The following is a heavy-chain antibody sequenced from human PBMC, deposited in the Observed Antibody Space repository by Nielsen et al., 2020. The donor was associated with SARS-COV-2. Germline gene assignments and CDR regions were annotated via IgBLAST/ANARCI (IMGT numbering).Heavy chain of an antibody. J-gene: IGHJ4*02. CDR1: GFRFSSHA. CDR3: AKDSRNWLSAAGFDY. V-gene: IGHV3-23*01. Sequence: GESLKISCAASGFRFSSHAMSWVRQAPGKGLEWVSAISGSGGYTYYADSVKGRFTISRDNSKNTLYLQMKSLRGDDTAIYYCAKDSRNWLSAAGFDYWGQGTLVTVSS. CDR2: ISGSGGYT. D-gene: IGHD3-9*01.